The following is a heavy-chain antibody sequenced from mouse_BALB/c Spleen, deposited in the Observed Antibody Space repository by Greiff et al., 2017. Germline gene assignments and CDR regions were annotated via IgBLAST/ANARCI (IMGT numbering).Heavy chain of an antibody. D-gene: IGHD3-3*01. CDR1: GYTFTSYY. J-gene: IGHJ4*01. Sequence: VQLQQSGPELVKPGASVKMSCKASGYTFTSYYIHWVKQRPGQGLEWIGWIYPGDGSTKYNEKFKGKTTLTADKSSSTAYMLLSSLTSEDSAIYFCARGWGYDAMDYWGQGTSVTVSS. CDR3: ARGWGYDAMDY. CDR2: IYPGDGST. V-gene: IGHV1S56*01.